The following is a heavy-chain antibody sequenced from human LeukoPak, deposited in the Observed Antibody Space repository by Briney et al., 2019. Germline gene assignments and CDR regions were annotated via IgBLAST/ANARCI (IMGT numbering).Heavy chain of an antibody. D-gene: IGHD1-26*01. Sequence: GGSLRLSCAASGFTFSSYAMSWVRQAPGKGLEWVSAISGSGGSTYYADSVKGRFTISRDNSKNTLYLQMNSLRAEDTAVYYCARDGPPSEWELLGPDYWGQGTLVTVSS. CDR3: ARDGPPSEWELLGPDY. J-gene: IGHJ4*02. CDR1: GFTFSSYA. V-gene: IGHV3-23*01. CDR2: ISGSGGST.